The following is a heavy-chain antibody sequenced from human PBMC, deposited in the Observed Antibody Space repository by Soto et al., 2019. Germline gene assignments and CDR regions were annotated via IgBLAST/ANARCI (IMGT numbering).Heavy chain of an antibody. CDR3: ARTGANVGSDV. CDR2: IYSGGST. CDR1: GFVVSSIF. J-gene: IGHJ6*02. V-gene: IGHV3-53*01. Sequence: LRLSCAASGFVVSSIFMSWVRQAPGKGLEWVSVIYSGGSTYYADSVKGRFTISRDSSKSTLYLQMHSLRAEDTAVYYCARTGANVGSDVWGQGTTVTVSS. D-gene: IGHD1-7*01.